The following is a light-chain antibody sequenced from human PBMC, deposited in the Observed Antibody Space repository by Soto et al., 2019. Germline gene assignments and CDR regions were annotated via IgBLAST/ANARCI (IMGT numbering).Light chain of an antibody. V-gene: IGKV1-39*01. CDR3: QQSHSTPLT. J-gene: IGKJ4*01. CDR1: QIISRY. CDR2: AAS. Sequence: DIQMTQPPSSLSASVVERVTITFRASQIISRYLNWYQQRPGKAPKFLIYAASTLQSGVPSRFSGSGFGTDFTLTISSLQPEDFATYYCQQSHSTPLTFGGGTKVDIK.